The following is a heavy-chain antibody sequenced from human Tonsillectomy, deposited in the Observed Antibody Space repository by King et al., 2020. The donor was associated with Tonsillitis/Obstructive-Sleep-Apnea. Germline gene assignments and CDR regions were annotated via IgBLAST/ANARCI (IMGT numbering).Heavy chain of an antibody. V-gene: IGHV3-74*01. Sequence: VQLVESGGGQVQPGGSLRLSCAASGFTFSRYWMHWVRQVPGRGLEWVSRINVDGTTTAYADSVRGRFTISRDNAKNTLYLEMNSLRAEDTAVYSCATVVDSGGNSGFDYWGRGTLVTVSS. CDR2: INVDGTTT. CDR3: ATVVDSGGNSGFDY. CDR1: GFTFSRYW. D-gene: IGHD4-23*01. J-gene: IGHJ4*02.